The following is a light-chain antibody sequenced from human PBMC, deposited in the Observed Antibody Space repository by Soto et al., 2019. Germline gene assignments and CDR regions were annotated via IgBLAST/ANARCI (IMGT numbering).Light chain of an antibody. CDR3: QQYNAN. Sequence: DIQMTQSPSTLSASVGDRVTITCRASQSISSWLAWYQSKPGKAPKLLIYDASTLKSGVPSRFSGSGSGTEFTLTFSSLQPDDFATYYCQQYNANFGQGTKVEIK. J-gene: IGKJ1*01. CDR1: QSISSW. CDR2: DAS. V-gene: IGKV1-5*01.